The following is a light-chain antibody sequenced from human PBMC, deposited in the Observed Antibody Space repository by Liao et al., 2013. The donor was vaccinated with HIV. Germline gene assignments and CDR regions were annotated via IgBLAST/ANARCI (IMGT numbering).Light chain of an antibody. V-gene: IGLV3-25*02. CDR1: AMSKQY. J-gene: IGLJ1*01. CDR3: QVWDSFSTFV. CDR2: KDS. Sequence: SYELTQPPSVSVSPGQTARITCSGDAMSKQYVYWYQQRPGQAPVVVIYKDSERPSGIPERFSGSKSGNTATLTISETQAMDEADYYCQVWDSFSTFVFGTGTKVTVL.